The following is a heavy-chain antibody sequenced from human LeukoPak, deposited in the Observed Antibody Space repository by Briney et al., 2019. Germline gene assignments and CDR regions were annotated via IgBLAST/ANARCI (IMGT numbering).Heavy chain of an antibody. Sequence: GGSLRLSCAASGFTFSSYWMSWVRQAPGKGLEWVANIKQDGSEKYYVDSVKGRFTISRDNAKNSLYLQMNSLRAEDTAVYYCARDARVTAMVYYYYYMDVWGKGTTVTISS. CDR2: IKQDGSEK. CDR1: GFTFSSYW. CDR3: ARDARVTAMVYYYYYMDV. V-gene: IGHV3-7*01. J-gene: IGHJ6*03. D-gene: IGHD5-18*01.